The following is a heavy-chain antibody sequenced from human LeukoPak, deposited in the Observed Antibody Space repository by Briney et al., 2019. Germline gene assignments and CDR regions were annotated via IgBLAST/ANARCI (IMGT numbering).Heavy chain of an antibody. CDR1: GFTFSSYA. J-gene: IGHJ4*02. CDR3: AKEGSM. V-gene: IGHV3-30*18. Sequence: GGSLRLSCAASGFTFSSYAMSWVRQAPGKGLEWVAVISYDGSNKYYADSVKGRFTISRDNSKNTLYLQMNSLRAEDTAVYYCAKEGSMWGQGTLVTVSS. CDR2: ISYDGSNK. D-gene: IGHD2/OR15-2a*01.